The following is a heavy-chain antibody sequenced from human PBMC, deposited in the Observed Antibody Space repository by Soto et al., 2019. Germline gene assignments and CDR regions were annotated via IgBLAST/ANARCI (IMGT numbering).Heavy chain of an antibody. CDR2: INHSGST. Sequence: SETLSRTCAVYGGSFSGYYWSCIRQPPGKVLEWIGEINHSGSTNYNPSLKSRVTISVDTSKNQFSLKLSSVTAADTAVYYCARDRVLRYLDWLLGLYYYYVMDVWGQGTTVTVSS. V-gene: IGHV4-34*01. D-gene: IGHD3-9*01. CDR1: GGSFSGYY. J-gene: IGHJ6*02. CDR3: ARDRVLRYLDWLLGLYYYYVMDV.